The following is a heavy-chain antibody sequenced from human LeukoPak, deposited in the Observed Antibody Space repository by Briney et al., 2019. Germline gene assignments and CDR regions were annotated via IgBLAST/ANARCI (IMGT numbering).Heavy chain of an antibody. CDR1: DCSISSDYY. V-gene: IGHV4-38-2*02. CDR3: ARGRYSNGEVDY. Sequence: SETLSLTCTVSDCSISSDYYWGWIRQPPGKGLEWIGSIYHSGSTYYNPSLKSRVTISVDTSKNQFSLKLSSVTAADTATYYCARGRYSNGEVDYWGQGTLVTVSS. J-gene: IGHJ4*02. CDR2: IYHSGST. D-gene: IGHD3-16*02.